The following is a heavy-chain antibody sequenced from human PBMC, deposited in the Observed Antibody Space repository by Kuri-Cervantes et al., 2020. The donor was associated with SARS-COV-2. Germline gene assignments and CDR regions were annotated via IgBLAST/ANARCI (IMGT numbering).Heavy chain of an antibody. D-gene: IGHD2-2*01. V-gene: IGHV3-30-3*01. J-gene: IGHJ6*03. CDR2: ISYDGSNK. Sequence: GESLKISCAASGFTFSSYAMHWVRQAPGKGLEWVAVISYDGSNKYYADSVKGRFTISRDNSKNTLYLQMNSLRAEDTAVYYCARDGVVVPAATNPPPCYYYYMDVWGKGTTVTVSS. CDR1: GFTFSSYA. CDR3: ARDGVVVPAATNPPPCYYYYMDV.